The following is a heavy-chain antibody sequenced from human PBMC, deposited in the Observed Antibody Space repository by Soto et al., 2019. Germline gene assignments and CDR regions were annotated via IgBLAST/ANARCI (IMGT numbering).Heavy chain of an antibody. J-gene: IGHJ4*02. D-gene: IGHD3-16*02. Sequence: QVQLQQWGAGLLKPSETLSLTCAVYGGSFSGYYWSWIRQPPGKGLEWIGEINHSGSTNYNPSLKSRVTSSVDXXKXQXXLKLSSVTAADTAVYYCARGGRDYDYVWGSYRSDYWGQGTLVTVSS. CDR3: ARGGRDYDYVWGSYRSDY. CDR1: GGSFSGYY. V-gene: IGHV4-34*01. CDR2: INHSGST.